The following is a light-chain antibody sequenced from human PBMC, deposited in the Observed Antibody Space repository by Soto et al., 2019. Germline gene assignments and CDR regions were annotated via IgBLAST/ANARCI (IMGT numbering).Light chain of an antibody. J-gene: IGKJ2*01. CDR2: GAS. V-gene: IGKV3-15*01. Sequence: ETVMTQSPVTLSVSPGERATLSCRASQSVAINLAWYQQRPGQAPRLLIYGASTRATGIPARFSGSGSGTEFTLTISSLQSEDFAVYYCQQYNNWPPYTFGQGTKLEIE. CDR1: QSVAIN. CDR3: QQYNNWPPYT.